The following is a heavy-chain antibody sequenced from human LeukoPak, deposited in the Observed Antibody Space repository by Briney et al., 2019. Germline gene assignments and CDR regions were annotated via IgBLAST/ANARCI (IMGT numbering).Heavy chain of an antibody. D-gene: IGHD3-22*01. CDR3: ARENPSGYYNRPIDY. Sequence: SETLSLTCTVSGASISSYYWSWIRQPPGKGLEWIGDIYYSGSIKYNPSLKSRVTMSVNTSKNQFSLKLSSVTAADTAIYYCARENPSGYYNRPIDYWGQGTLVTVSS. V-gene: IGHV4-59*01. J-gene: IGHJ4*02. CDR2: IYYSGSI. CDR1: GASISSYY.